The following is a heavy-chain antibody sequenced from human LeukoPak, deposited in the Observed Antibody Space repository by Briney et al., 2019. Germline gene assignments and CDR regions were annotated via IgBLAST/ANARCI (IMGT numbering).Heavy chain of an antibody. CDR3: ARDAGSGYFDY. CDR1: GFTFGTYA. J-gene: IGHJ4*02. CDR2: ISSSSSTI. V-gene: IGHV3-48*02. D-gene: IGHD6-19*01. Sequence: GGSLRLSCAASGFTFGTYAIIWVRQAPGKGLEWVSYISSSSSTIYFPDSVKGRFTISRDNAKNSLYLQMNGLRDEDTAVYYCARDAGSGYFDYWGQGTLVTVSS.